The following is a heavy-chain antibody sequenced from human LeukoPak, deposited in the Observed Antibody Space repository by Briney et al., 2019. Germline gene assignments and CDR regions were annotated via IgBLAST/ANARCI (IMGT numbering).Heavy chain of an antibody. CDR2: IYYSGTT. CDR1: GGSISTYY. CDR3: ARGGPSYYGSGSPFDY. D-gene: IGHD3-10*01. V-gene: IGHV4-59*01. J-gene: IGHJ4*02. Sequence: SETLSLTCTVSGGSISTYYWSWLRQPPGKGLEWIGYIYYSGTTNYNPSLKSRLTISVDTSKKQFSLKLSSVTAADTAVYYCARGGPSYYGSGSPFDYWGQGTLVTISS.